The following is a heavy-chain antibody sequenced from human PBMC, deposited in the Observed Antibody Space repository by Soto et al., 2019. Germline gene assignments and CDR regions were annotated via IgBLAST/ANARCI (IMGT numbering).Heavy chain of an antibody. Sequence: QVQLVESGGGVVQPGRSLRLSCAASGFTFSSYAMHWVRQAPGKGLEWVAVISCDVSNKYYADSVKGRFTISRDNSKNTLYLHTNSLRADDTVVYYRAGGRSVLSTDYFEYWGQDTLVTVCS. V-gene: IGHV3-30-3*01. CDR1: GFTFSSYA. CDR3: AGGRSVLSTDYFEY. CDR2: ISCDVSNK. J-gene: IGHJ4*02. D-gene: IGHD3-16*02.